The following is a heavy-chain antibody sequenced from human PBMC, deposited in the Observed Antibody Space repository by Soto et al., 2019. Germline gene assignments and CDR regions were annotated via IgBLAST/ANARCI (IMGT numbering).Heavy chain of an antibody. Sequence: SETLSLTCSVSGASLNYYYWSWIRQPAGRGLEWIGLIFDSGITNYSPSLRSRITMSVDTSENQFSLKLSSVTAADTAVYYRARVYSSGWYYFDYWGQGTLVTVSS. CDR1: GASLNYYY. CDR3: ARVYSSGWYYFDY. D-gene: IGHD6-19*01. J-gene: IGHJ4*02. CDR2: IFDSGIT. V-gene: IGHV4-4*07.